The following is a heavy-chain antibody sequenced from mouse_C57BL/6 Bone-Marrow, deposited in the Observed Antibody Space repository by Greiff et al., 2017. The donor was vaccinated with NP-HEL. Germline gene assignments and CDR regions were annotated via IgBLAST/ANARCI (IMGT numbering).Heavy chain of an antibody. J-gene: IGHJ3*01. V-gene: IGHV1-18*01. CDR3: ARDDGNDGEAWFAY. CDR1: GYTFTDYN. Sequence: VQLQQSGPELVKPGASVKIPCTASGYTFTDYNMDWVKQSHGKSLEWIGDINPNNGGTIYNQKFKGKATLTVDKSSSTAYMQLRSLTSEDTAVYYCARDDGNDGEAWFAYWGQGTLVTVSA. CDR2: INPNNGGT. D-gene: IGHD2-2*01.